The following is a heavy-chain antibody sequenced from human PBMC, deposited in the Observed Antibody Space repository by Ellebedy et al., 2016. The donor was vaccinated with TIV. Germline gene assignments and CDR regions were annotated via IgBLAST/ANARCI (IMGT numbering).Heavy chain of an antibody. CDR2: IIPMFGTT. Sequence: AASVKVSCKASGGTFSNFAINWVRQAPGQGLEWMGGIIPMFGTTNSAQRFQGRVTFIADESTSTAYMELSSLRSEDTAVYYCARSWGSLPPNYHYYGMDVWGQGTTVTVSS. CDR3: ARSWGSLPPNYHYYGMDV. J-gene: IGHJ6*02. CDR1: GGTFSNFA. V-gene: IGHV1-69*13. D-gene: IGHD3-16*01.